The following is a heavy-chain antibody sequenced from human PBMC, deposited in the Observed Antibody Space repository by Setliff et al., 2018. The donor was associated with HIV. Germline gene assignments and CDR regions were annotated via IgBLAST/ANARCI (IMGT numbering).Heavy chain of an antibody. V-gene: IGHV3-73*01. CDR3: ARGYANIEMATTYSYYMDV. Sequence: GGSLRLSCVASGFTFSVSTIHWVRQAPGKGLEWVGRIRGKPNNYATSYGASLRGRFNLSRDDSNNTTFLHLSSLTPEDTAVYYCARGYANIEMATTYSYYMDVWGMGTAVTVSS. CDR2: IRGKPNNYAT. D-gene: IGHD1-1*01. CDR1: GFTFSVST. J-gene: IGHJ6*03.